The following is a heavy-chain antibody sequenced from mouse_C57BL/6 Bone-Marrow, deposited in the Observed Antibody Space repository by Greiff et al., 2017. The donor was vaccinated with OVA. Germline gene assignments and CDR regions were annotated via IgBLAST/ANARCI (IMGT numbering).Heavy chain of an antibody. J-gene: IGHJ2*01. Sequence: QVQLQQPGAELVRPGSSVKLSCKASGYTFTSYWMHWVKQRPIQGLEWIGNIDPSDSETHYNQKFKDKATLTVDKSSSTAYMQLSSLTSEDSAVYYCSRFYGYDDYFDYWGQGTTLTVSS. V-gene: IGHV1-52*01. CDR1: GYTFTSYW. D-gene: IGHD2-2*01. CDR3: SRFYGYDDYFDY. CDR2: IDPSDSET.